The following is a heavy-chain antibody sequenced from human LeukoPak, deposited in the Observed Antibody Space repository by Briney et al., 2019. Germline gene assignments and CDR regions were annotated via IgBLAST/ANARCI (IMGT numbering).Heavy chain of an antibody. CDR2: INPVFGTA. J-gene: IGHJ6*02. CDR3: AKTFLTAYDTYFYYYGLDV. Sequence: SVKVSCKASGYTFTSYGISWVRQAPGQGLEWMGGINPVFGTAHYAQKFQDRVTITADESTSTAYMELSSLRSEDTAVYYCAKTFLTAYDTYFYYYGLDVWGQGTPVTVSS. V-gene: IGHV1-69*13. CDR1: GYTFTSYG. D-gene: IGHD3-9*01.